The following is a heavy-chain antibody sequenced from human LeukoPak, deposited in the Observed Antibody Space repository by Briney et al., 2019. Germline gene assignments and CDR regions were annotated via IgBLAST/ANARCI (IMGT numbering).Heavy chain of an antibody. V-gene: IGHV4-39*07. D-gene: IGHD2-15*01. J-gene: IGHJ5*02. CDR1: GGSISSSSYY. CDR3: ARDYSRAFDP. CDR2: IYYSGST. Sequence: ASETLSLTCTVSGGSISSSSYYWGWIRQPPGKGLEWIGSIYYSGSTYYNPSLKSRVTISVDTSKNQFSLELSSVTAADTAVYYCARDYSRAFDPWGQGTLVTVSS.